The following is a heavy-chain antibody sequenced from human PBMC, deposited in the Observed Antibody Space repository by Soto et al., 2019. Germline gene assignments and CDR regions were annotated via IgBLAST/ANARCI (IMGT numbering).Heavy chain of an antibody. CDR1: GGTFNSYA. V-gene: IGHV1-69*06. Sequence: QVPRVQSGAEVQKPGSSVKVSCKAAGGTFNSYAIFWVRQAPGQGLEWMGGIIAAPDSPHYEQSFQGRLTLSAERSTSTAQMYLSSLRSDDTAVYYRARGGAGDLDLWGKGARVNVYS. CDR2: IIAAPDSP. J-gene: IGHJ5*02. CDR3: ARGGAGDLDL. D-gene: IGHD1-26*01.